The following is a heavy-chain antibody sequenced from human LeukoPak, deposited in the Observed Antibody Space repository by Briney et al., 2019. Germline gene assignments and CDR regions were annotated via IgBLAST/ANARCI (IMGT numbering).Heavy chain of an antibody. V-gene: IGHV3-7*01. J-gene: IGHJ3*02. CDR1: GFTFSSYW. Sequence: PGGSLRLSCAASGFTFSSYWMSWVRQAPGKGLEWVANIKQDGSEKYYVDSVKGRFTISRDNAKNSLYLQMNSLRAEDTAVYYCASLCSGSYPDAFDIWGQGTMVTVSS. CDR2: IKQDGSEK. D-gene: IGHD1-26*01. CDR3: ASLCSGSYPDAFDI.